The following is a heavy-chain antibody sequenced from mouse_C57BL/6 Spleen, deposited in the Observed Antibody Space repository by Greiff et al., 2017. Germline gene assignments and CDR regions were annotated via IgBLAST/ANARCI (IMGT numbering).Heavy chain of an antibody. V-gene: IGHV5-9-1*02. CDR1: GFTFRSYA. D-gene: IGHD4-1*01. CDR2: ISSGGDYI. CDR3: TRDSPGYYFDY. J-gene: IGHJ2*01. Sequence: EVHLVESGEGLVKPGGSLKLSCAASGFTFRSYAMSWVRQTPEKRLEWVAYISSGGDYIYYADTVKGRFTISRDNARNTLYLQLSSLKSEDTAMYYCTRDSPGYYFDYWRQGTTHTVSS.